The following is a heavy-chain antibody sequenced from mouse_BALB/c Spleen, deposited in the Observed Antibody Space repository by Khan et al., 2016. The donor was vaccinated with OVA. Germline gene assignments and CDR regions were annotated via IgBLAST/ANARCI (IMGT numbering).Heavy chain of an antibody. CDR2: INSDGDYT. J-gene: IGHJ3*01. Sequence: EVELLESGGGLVKPGRSLKLSCAASGFTFSIFAMSWVRQTLQKRLEWFATINSDGDYTYYHENVTGRFTISRDNAKNTLYLHVNSLRSEDSDMEYYARSPYGNIAYWGQGTLVTVSA. V-gene: IGHV5-9-3*01. CDR3: ARSPYGNIAY. D-gene: IGHD2-1*01. CDR1: GFTFSIFA.